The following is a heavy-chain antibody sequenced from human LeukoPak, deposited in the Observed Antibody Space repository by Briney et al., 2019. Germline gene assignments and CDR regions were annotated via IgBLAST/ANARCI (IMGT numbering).Heavy chain of an antibody. CDR3: AKDRVQHLHYSNPDY. Sequence: GGSLRLSCAASGFTFSSYNMNWVRQAPGKGPEWISYISSTSNTMYYADSVKGRFTISRDNAKNSLYLQMNSLRAEDTAVYYCAKDRVQHLHYSNPDYWGQGTLVTVSS. CDR1: GFTFSSYN. CDR2: ISSTSNTM. J-gene: IGHJ4*02. D-gene: IGHD4-11*01. V-gene: IGHV3-48*01.